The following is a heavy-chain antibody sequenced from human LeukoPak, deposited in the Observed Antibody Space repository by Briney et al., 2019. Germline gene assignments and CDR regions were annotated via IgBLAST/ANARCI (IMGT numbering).Heavy chain of an antibody. Sequence: GGSLRLSCAASGFTFSSYEMNWVRQAPGKGLEWVSYISSSGSTIYYADSVKGRFTISRDNAKNSLYLQMNSLRAEDTAVYYCVRAAAGTMRFDPWGQGTLVTVSS. D-gene: IGHD6-13*01. CDR3: VRAAAGTMRFDP. CDR1: GFTFSSYE. J-gene: IGHJ5*02. V-gene: IGHV3-48*03. CDR2: ISSSGSTI.